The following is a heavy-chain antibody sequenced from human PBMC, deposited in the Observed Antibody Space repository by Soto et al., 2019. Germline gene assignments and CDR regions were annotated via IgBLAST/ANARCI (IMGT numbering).Heavy chain of an antibody. Sequence: PGGSLRLSCAVSGFTFRNYAMSWVRQAPGKGLEWVAGITGTGSSTSYSDSVRGRFTISRDNSKNTPYLLMNSLRAEDTAVYWCAKTPNSRLLNSWGQGALVTVAS. D-gene: IGHD3-9*01. J-gene: IGHJ4*02. V-gene: IGHV3-23*01. CDR1: GFTFRNYA. CDR2: ITGTGSST. CDR3: AKTPNSRLLNS.